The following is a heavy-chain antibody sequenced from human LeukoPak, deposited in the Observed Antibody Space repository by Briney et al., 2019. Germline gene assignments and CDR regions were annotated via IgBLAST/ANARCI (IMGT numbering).Heavy chain of an antibody. D-gene: IGHD6-13*01. CDR1: GGSISSNSYY. CDR3: ARSTSSSWYSSAFDI. J-gene: IGHJ3*02. CDR2: IYYSGST. V-gene: IGHV4-39*07. Sequence: PSETLSLTCTVSGGSISSNSYYWGWIRQPPGKGLEWIGSIYYSGSTNYNPSLKSRVTISVDTSKSQFSLKLISVTAADTAVYYCARSTSSSWYSSAFDIWGQGTMVTVSS.